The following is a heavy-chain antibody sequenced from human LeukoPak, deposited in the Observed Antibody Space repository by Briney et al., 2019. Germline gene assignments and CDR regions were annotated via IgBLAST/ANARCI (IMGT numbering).Heavy chain of an antibody. J-gene: IGHJ5*02. Sequence: PGGSLRLSCAASGFTFSSYSMNWVRQAPGKGQEWVSSISSTGGYRHYADSVKGRFTISRDNANNSLYLQMNSLRAEDTAVYYCARGPDFDPWGQGTLVTVSS. V-gene: IGHV3-21*01. CDR3: ARGPDFDP. CDR1: GFTFSSYS. CDR2: ISSTGGYR.